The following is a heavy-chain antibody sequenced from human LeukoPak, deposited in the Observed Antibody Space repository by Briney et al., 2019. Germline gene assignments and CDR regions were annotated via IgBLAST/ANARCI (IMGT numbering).Heavy chain of an antibody. J-gene: IGHJ6*02. Sequence: PSETLSLTCTVSGGSISSGGYYWSWIRQHPGKGLEWIGYIYYSGSTYYNPSLKSRVTISVDTSKNQFSLKLSSVTAADTAVYYCARVVVVPAAIPLLSYYGMDVWGQGTTVTVS. D-gene: IGHD2-2*02. V-gene: IGHV4-31*03. CDR3: ARVVVVPAAIPLLSYYGMDV. CDR2: IYYSGST. CDR1: GGSISSGGYY.